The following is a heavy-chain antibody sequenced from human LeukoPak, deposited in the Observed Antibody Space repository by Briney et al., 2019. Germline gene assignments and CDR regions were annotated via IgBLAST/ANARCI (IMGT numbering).Heavy chain of an antibody. D-gene: IGHD5-12*01. V-gene: IGHV3-20*04. CDR1: GFTFDDYG. Sequence: GGSLRLSCAASGFTFDDYGMSWVRQAPGKGLEWVSGINWNGGSTGYADSVKGRFTISGDNAKNSPYLQMNSLRAEDTALYYCARDQYSGYDWGYFDYWGQGTLVTVSS. CDR2: INWNGGST. J-gene: IGHJ4*02. CDR3: ARDQYSGYDWGYFDY.